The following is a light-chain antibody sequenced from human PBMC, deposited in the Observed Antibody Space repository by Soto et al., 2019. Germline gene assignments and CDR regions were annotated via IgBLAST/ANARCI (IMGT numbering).Light chain of an antibody. Sequence: EIVLTQSPGTLSLSPGERVTLSCRASQSVSSNYLDWYQQKPGQAPRLLIYGASSRATGVPDRFSGSGSGTDFTLTISRLEPEDVAVYYCQQYGSSPLTFGGGTKVEIK. CDR1: QSVSSNY. CDR2: GAS. V-gene: IGKV3-20*01. CDR3: QQYGSSPLT. J-gene: IGKJ4*01.